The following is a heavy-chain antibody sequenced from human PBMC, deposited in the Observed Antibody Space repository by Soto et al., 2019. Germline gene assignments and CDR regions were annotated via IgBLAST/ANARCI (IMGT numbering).Heavy chain of an antibody. CDR3: ARAGGFFGDWFDP. J-gene: IGHJ5*02. CDR1: GGSITNSSYY. V-gene: IGHV4-39*01. D-gene: IGHD1-26*01. Sequence: PSETLSLTCTVSGGSITNSSYYWGWIRQPPGKGLEWIGSIFYSGSTYYNPSLKSRVTISVDTSKNQFSLKLDSVTAADIAVYHWARAGGFFGDWFDPWGQGTLVTVSS. CDR2: IFYSGST.